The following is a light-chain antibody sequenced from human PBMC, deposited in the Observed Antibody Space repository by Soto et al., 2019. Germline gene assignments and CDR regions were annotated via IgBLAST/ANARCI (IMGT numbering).Light chain of an antibody. J-gene: IGLJ3*02. Sequence: QTVVTQEPSFSVSPGGTVTLTCGLSSGSVSTNNYPSWYQQTPGQPPRTLIYTTDIRSSGVPDRFSGSMVGNKAALTITGAQAEDESDYHCVLYMGRGISVFGGGIKLTVL. V-gene: IGLV8-61*01. CDR2: TTD. CDR1: SGSVSTNNY. CDR3: VLYMGRGISV.